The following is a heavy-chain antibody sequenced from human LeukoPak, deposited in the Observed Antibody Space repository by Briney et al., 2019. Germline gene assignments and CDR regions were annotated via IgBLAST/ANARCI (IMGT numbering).Heavy chain of an antibody. Sequence: GGSLRLSCEASGFTFSSHCMSWVRQAPGKGLEWVANIKQDGSEKYYVDSVKGRFTISRDNAKNSLYLQMSILRAADTAVYYCARVRIAVAVSAFDIWGQGTMVTVSS. J-gene: IGHJ3*02. D-gene: IGHD6-19*01. CDR3: ARVRIAVAVSAFDI. CDR1: GFTFSSHC. V-gene: IGHV3-7*01. CDR2: IKQDGSEK.